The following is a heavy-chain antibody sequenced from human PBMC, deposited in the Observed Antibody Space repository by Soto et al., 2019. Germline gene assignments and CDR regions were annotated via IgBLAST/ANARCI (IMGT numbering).Heavy chain of an antibody. Sequence: GASVKVSCKASGYIFTGYYMHWVRQAPGQGLEWMGWINPNSGGTNYAQRFQGRVTMTRDTSISTAYMELSRLRSDDTAVYYCARPLYSSYGYWGQGTLVTVSS. CDR1: GYIFTGYY. V-gene: IGHV1-2*02. D-gene: IGHD6-19*01. CDR2: INPNSGGT. J-gene: IGHJ4*02. CDR3: ARPLYSSYGY.